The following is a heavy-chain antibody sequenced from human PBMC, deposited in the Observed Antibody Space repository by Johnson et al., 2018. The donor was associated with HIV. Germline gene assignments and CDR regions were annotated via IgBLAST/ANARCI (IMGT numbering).Heavy chain of an antibody. J-gene: IGHJ3*02. CDR3: ARGPFYGGKRPHAFDI. V-gene: IGHV3-66*01. CDR1: GFTVSSNY. Sequence: VQLVESGGGLAQPGGSLRLSCAASGFTVSSNYMNWVRQAPGKGLEWVSIIYSGGSTYYADSVKGRFTISRDYSKNTMYLQMNSLRAEDTAVYYCARGPFYGGKRPHAFDIWGQRTMVTVSS. CDR2: IYSGGST. D-gene: IGHD4-23*01.